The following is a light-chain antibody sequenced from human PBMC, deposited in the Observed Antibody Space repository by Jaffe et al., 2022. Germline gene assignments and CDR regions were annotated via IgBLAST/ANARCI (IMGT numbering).Light chain of an antibody. CDR2: DVT. Sequence: QSALTQPRSVSGSPGQSVTISCTGTSRDIGVSQSVSWYQHHPGKAPKLIMYDVTKRPSGIPDRFSGSRSGITASLTISGLQADDEADYYCCLYAGSFTWVFGGGTKLTVL. CDR1: SRDIGVSQS. CDR3: CLYAGSFTWV. J-gene: IGLJ3*02. V-gene: IGLV2-11*01.